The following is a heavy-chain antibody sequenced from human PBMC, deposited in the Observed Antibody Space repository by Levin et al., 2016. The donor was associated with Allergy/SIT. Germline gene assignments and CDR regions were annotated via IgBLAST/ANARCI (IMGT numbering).Heavy chain of an antibody. D-gene: IGHD3-3*01. CDR1: GFIFSDYS. J-gene: IGHJ6*02. CDR3: ARDGQYYDFWSGYSYYYGMDV. CDR2: INSDGSST. V-gene: IGHV3-74*01. Sequence: GESLKISCVGSGFIFSDYSINFVRQAPGKGLVWVSRINSDGSSTSYADSVKGRFTISRDNAKNTLYLQMNSLRAEDTAVYYCARDGQYYDFWSGYSYYYGMDVWGQGTTVTVSS.